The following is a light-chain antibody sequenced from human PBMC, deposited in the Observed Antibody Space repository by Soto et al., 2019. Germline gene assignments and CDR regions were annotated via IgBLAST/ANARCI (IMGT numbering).Light chain of an antibody. CDR1: HSIDDW. Sequence: DIQITQSPSTLSASVGDRVTITCRASHSIDDWLAWFQQKPGKAPKLLIYKASTLEIAVPSRFSGSASGTEFTLTISSLHPDDFASYYCQQHSDYPLTFGGGTKVEIE. V-gene: IGKV1-5*03. CDR3: QQHSDYPLT. J-gene: IGKJ4*01. CDR2: KAS.